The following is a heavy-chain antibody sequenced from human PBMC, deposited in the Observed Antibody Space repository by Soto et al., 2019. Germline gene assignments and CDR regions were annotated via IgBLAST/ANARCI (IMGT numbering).Heavy chain of an antibody. Sequence: GGSLRLSCAASGFTFSSYGMHWVRQAPGKGLEWVAVISYDGSNKYYADSVKGRFTISRDNSKNTLYLQMNSLRAEDTAVYYCAKDSSGSLVYYYRMDVWGQGXTVTVYS. D-gene: IGHD3-10*01. CDR1: GFTFSSYG. CDR3: AKDSSGSLVYYYRMDV. V-gene: IGHV3-30*18. J-gene: IGHJ6*02. CDR2: ISYDGSNK.